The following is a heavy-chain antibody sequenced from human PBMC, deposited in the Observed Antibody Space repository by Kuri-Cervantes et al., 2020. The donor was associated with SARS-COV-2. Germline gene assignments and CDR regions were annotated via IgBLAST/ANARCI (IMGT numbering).Heavy chain of an antibody. CDR1: GGSISSYY. V-gene: IGHV4-59*08. D-gene: IGHD3-9*01. Sequence: GSLRLSCTVSGGSISSYYWSWIRQPPGKGLEWIGYIYYSGSTNYNPSLKSRVTISLDTSKNQFSLKLTSVTAADTAIYFCARQSPYYDILTGYSYYFDYWGQGTLVTVSS. J-gene: IGHJ4*02. CDR3: ARQSPYYDILTGYSYYFDY. CDR2: IYYSGST.